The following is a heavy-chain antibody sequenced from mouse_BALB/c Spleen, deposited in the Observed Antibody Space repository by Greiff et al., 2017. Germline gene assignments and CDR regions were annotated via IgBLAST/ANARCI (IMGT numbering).Heavy chain of an antibody. V-gene: IGHV1-5*01. J-gene: IGHJ3*01. CDR2: IYPGNSDT. CDR3: TNPLLRGPWFAY. Sequence: VQLQQSGTVLARPGASVKMSCKASGYTFTSYWMHWVKQRPGQGLEWIGAIYPGNSDTSYNQKFKGKAKLTAVTSTSTAYMELSSLTNEDSAVYYCTNPLLRGPWFAYWGQGTLVTVSA. CDR1: GYTFTSYW. D-gene: IGHD2-10*01.